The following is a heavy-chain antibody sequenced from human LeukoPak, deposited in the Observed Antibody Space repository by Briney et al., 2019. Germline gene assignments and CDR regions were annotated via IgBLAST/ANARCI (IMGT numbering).Heavy chain of an antibody. D-gene: IGHD3-10*01. CDR3: ARGSYYGSGNDY. CDR2: INPNSGGT. CDR1: GYTLSNHA. V-gene: IGHV1-2*06. J-gene: IGHJ4*02. Sequence: GASVKVSCKGSGYTLSNHAFSWVRQAPGQGLEWMGRINPNSGGTNYAQKFQGRVTMTRDTSISTAYMELSRLRSDDTAVYYCARGSYYGSGNDYWGQGTLVTVSS.